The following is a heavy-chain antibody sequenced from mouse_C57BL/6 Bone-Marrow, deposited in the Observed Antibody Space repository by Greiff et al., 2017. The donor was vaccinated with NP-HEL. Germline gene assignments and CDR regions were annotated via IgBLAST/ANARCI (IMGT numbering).Heavy chain of an antibody. J-gene: IGHJ3*01. CDR2: IDPSDSYT. D-gene: IGHD1-1*01. CDR3: ARDYYGSRRGP. V-gene: IGHV1-50*01. CDR1: GYTFTSYW. Sequence: QVQLKQPGAELVKPGASVKLSCKASGYTFTSYWMQWVKQRPGQGLEWIGEIDPSDSYTNYNQKFKGKATLTVDTSSSTAYMQLSSLTSEDSAVYYCARDYYGSRRGPWGQGTLVTVSA.